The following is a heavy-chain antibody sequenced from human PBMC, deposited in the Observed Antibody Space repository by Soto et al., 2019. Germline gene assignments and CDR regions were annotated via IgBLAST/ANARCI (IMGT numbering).Heavy chain of an antibody. D-gene: IGHD3-22*01. CDR3: ARFYDSSGYEYYYYGMDV. CDR1: GGTFSSYA. J-gene: IGHJ6*02. CDR2: IIPIFGTA. V-gene: IGHV1-69*13. Sequence: SVKVSCKASGGTFSSYAISWARQAPGQGLEWMGGIIPIFGTANYAQKFQGRVTITADESTSTAYMELSSLRSEDTAVYYCARFYDSSGYEYYYYGMDVWGQGTTVTVSS.